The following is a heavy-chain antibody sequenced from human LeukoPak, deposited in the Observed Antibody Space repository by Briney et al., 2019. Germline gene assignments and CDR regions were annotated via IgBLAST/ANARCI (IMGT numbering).Heavy chain of an antibody. J-gene: IGHJ6*02. CDR3: ARQGLYSLRFYDGVDV. CDR1: GGSIRLYA. CDR2: IYPGDSDT. Sequence: GASVKVSCKASGGSIRLYAISWVRLMPGKGLEWMGIIYPGDSDTRYSPSFQGQVTISADKSISTAYLQWSSLTASDSAMYYCARQGLYSLRFYDGVDVWGQGTTVTVSS. D-gene: IGHD3-16*01. V-gene: IGHV5-51*01.